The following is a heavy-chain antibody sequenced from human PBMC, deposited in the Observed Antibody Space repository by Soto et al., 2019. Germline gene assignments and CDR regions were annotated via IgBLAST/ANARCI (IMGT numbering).Heavy chain of an antibody. CDR1: GYTFTGYY. V-gene: IGHV1-2*04. D-gene: IGHD6-13*01. CDR2: INPNSGGT. CDR3: ARLNSSSWFPAGYFDY. J-gene: IGHJ4*02. Sequence: ASVKVSCKASGYTFTGYYIHWVRQAPGQGLEWMGWINPNSGGTNYAQKFQGWVTMTRDTSISTAYMELSRLRSDDTAVYYCARLNSSSWFPAGYFDYWGQGTLVTVSS.